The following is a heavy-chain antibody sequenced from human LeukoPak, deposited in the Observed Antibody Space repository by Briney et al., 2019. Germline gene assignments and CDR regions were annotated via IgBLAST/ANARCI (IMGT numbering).Heavy chain of an antibody. V-gene: IGHV3-23*01. Sequence: PGGSLRLSCAASGFPFSTYAMSWVRQAPGKGLGRVSSIRGSDGSTYYADSVKGRFAISRDNSKNTLYLQMNSLRAEDTAVYYCAKDVYGDYGGLDYWGQGTLVTVSS. CDR1: GFPFSTYA. D-gene: IGHD4-17*01. J-gene: IGHJ4*02. CDR3: AKDVYGDYGGLDY. CDR2: IRGSDGST.